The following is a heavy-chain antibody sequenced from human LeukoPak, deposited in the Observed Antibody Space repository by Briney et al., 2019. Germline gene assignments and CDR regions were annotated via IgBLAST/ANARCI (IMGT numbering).Heavy chain of an antibody. V-gene: IGHV4-34*01. J-gene: IGHJ5*02. Sequence: PSETLSLTCAVYGGSFSSYYWSWIRQPPGKGLEWIGEINHSGSTNYNPSLKSRVTISVDTSKNQFSLKLSSVTAADTAVYYCARVSVPRNWFDPWGQGTLVTVSS. CDR1: GGSFSSYY. D-gene: IGHD3-10*01. CDR2: INHSGST. CDR3: ARVSVPRNWFDP.